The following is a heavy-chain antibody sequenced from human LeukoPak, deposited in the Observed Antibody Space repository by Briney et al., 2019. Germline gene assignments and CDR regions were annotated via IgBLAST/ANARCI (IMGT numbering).Heavy chain of an antibody. CDR2: ISAYNGNT. V-gene: IGHV1-18*01. D-gene: IGHD2-2*02. J-gene: IGHJ5*02. Sequence: ASVKVSCKASGYTFTSYGISWVRQAPGQGLEWMGWISAYNGNTNYARKLQGRVTMTTDTSTSTAYMELRSLRSDDTAVYYCARASRYCSSTSCYMLNWFDPWGQGTLVTVSS. CDR1: GYTFTSYG. CDR3: ARASRYCSSTSCYMLNWFDP.